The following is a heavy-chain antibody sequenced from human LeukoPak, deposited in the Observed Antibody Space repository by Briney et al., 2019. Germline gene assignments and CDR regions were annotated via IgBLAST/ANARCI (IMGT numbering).Heavy chain of an antibody. D-gene: IGHD3-3*01. CDR1: GYTFTGYY. CDR2: INPNSGGT. CDR3: ARDRFSRIYDFWSGYTWDI. Sequence: ASVKVSCKASGYTFTGYYMHWVRQAPGQGLEWMGRINPNSGGTNYAQKFQGRVTMTRDTSISTAYMELSRLRSDDTAVYYCARDRFSRIYDFWSGYTWDIWGQGTMVTVSS. J-gene: IGHJ3*02. V-gene: IGHV1-2*06.